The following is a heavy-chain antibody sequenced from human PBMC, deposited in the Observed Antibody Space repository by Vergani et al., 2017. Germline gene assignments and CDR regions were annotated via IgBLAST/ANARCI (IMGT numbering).Heavy chain of an antibody. CDR1: GFTFIMHA. CDR2: LSASDRRT. CDR3: AKVGRSEVAGTFGAFDI. Sequence: EVQLLESGGDLVQPGGSLRLSCAASGFTFIMHAMSWVRQAPGKGLEWVSTLSASDRRTHYADSVKGRIPISRDNSKNTLFLHMNSLRPEDTAVYYCAKVGRSEVAGTFGAFDIWGQGTMVTVSS. V-gene: IGHV3-23*01. D-gene: IGHD6-19*01. J-gene: IGHJ3*02.